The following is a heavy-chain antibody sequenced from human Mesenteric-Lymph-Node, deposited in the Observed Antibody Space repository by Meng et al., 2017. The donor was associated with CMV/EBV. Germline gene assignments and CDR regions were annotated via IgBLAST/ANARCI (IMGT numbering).Heavy chain of an antibody. Sequence: GESLKISCAASGFTFSSHWMHWVRQAPGKGLVWVSRINSDGSSRIYADSVKGRFTISRDNAKNTLYLQMNSLRAEDTAVYYCSRVWSGYYKLGMDVWGQGTTVTVSS. D-gene: IGHD3-3*01. CDR2: INSDGSSR. CDR1: GFTFSSHW. V-gene: IGHV3-74*01. J-gene: IGHJ6*02. CDR3: SRVWSGYYKLGMDV.